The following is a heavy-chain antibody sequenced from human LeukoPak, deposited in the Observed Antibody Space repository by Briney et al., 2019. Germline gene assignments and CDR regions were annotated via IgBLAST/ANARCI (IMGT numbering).Heavy chain of an antibody. J-gene: IGHJ4*02. CDR2: IKEDGTEI. CDR3: AREWWYLDY. D-gene: IGHD2-15*01. Sequence: KSGGSLRLSCAASGFTFTSYSMTWVRQPPGRGLEWVARIKEDGTEIYYVDSVKGRFTISRDNAKKSLYLQMNSLRAEDTAVYYCAREWWYLDYWGQGTLVTVSS. CDR1: GFTFTSYS. V-gene: IGHV3-7*05.